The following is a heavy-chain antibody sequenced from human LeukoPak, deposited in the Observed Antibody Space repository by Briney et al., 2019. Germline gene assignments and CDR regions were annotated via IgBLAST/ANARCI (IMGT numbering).Heavy chain of an antibody. J-gene: IGHJ4*02. CDR1: GSSISTYY. D-gene: IGHD3-3*01. CDR2: VYYSGST. CDR3: ARRGYDFWSGHIDY. Sequence: SETLSLTCTISGSSISTYYWSWIRQPPGKTLEWIGYVYYSGSTKYNPSLESRVTISIDTSKNQFSLKLRSVTAADTAVYYCARRGYDFWSGHIDYWGQGTLVTVSS. V-gene: IGHV4-59*08.